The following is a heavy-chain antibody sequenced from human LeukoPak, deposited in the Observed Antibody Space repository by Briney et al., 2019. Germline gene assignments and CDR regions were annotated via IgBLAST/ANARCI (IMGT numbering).Heavy chain of an antibody. Sequence: GGSLRLSCAASGFTFSSYAMSWVRQAPGKGLEWVSAISGSGGSTYYADSVKGRFTISRDNSKNTLYLQMNSLRAEDTAVYYCAKADDYYDSSGPFDYWGQGTLVTVSS. J-gene: IGHJ4*02. CDR2: ISGSGGST. CDR1: GFTFSSYA. V-gene: IGHV3-23*01. CDR3: AKADDYYDSSGPFDY. D-gene: IGHD3-22*01.